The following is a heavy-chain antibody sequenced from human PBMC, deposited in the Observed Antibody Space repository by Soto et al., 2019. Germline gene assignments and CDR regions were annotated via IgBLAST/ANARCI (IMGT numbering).Heavy chain of an antibody. D-gene: IGHD6-19*01. CDR2: IDHSSSSV. V-gene: IGHV3-48*04. CDR1: GFSFSSYS. Sequence: EVQLVESGGGLVQPGGSRRLSCAAPGFSFSSYSMIWVGQAPGKGPEWVSYIDHSSSSVRYVDSVEGRFTISRDNAKDSLSLQMNSLRVEDTAMYYCAVGIAVARGYFDLWGRGTLVTVSS. J-gene: IGHJ2*01. CDR3: AVGIAVARGYFDL.